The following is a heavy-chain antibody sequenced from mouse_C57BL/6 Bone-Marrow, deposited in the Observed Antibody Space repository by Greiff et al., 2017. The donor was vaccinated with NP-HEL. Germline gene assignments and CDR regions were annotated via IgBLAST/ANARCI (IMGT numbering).Heavy chain of an antibody. Sequence: VKLQQPGAELVRPGSSVKLSCKASGYTFTSYWMHWVKQRPIQGLEWIGNIDPSDSETHYNQKFKDKATLTVDKSSSTAYMQLSSLTSEDSAVYYCAKYDYDAYAMDYWGQGTSVTVSS. D-gene: IGHD2-4*01. CDR3: AKYDYDAYAMDY. V-gene: IGHV1-52*01. CDR1: GYTFTSYW. CDR2: IDPSDSET. J-gene: IGHJ4*01.